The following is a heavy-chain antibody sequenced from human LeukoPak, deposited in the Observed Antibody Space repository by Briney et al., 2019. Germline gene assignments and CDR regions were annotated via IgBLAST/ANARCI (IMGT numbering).Heavy chain of an antibody. CDR2: IIPILGIA. J-gene: IGHJ5*02. CDR3: AREPGIVVVPAAIRGSWFDP. V-gene: IGHV1-69*04. Sequence: SVKVSCKASEGTFSSYAISWVRQAPGQGLEWMGRIIPILGIANYAQKFQGRVTITADKSTSTAYMELSSLRSEDTAVYYCAREPGIVVVPAAIRGSWFDPWGQGTLVTVSS. CDR1: EGTFSSYA. D-gene: IGHD2-2*02.